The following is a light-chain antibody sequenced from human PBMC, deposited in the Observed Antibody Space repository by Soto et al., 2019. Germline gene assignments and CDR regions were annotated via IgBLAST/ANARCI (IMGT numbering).Light chain of an antibody. CDR2: GAS. V-gene: IGKV3-20*01. Sequence: EIVLTQSPGTLSLSPGQRATLSCRARESISRDYLAWYQQRLGQAPRLLIYGASSGATGIPDRFSGSASGTDFTLTISRLEPEDFAIYDCQQYGGVPYTFGQGTKLEIK. CDR1: ESISRDY. CDR3: QQYGGVPYT. J-gene: IGKJ2*01.